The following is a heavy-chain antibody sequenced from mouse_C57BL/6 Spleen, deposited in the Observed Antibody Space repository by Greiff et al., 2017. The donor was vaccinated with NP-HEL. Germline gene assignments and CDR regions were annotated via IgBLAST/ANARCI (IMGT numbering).Heavy chain of an antibody. CDR3: ARARQLSPYAMDY. V-gene: IGHV1-42*01. D-gene: IGHD3-2*02. CDR2: INPSTGGT. CDR1: GYSFTGYY. J-gene: IGHJ4*01. Sequence: VQLKESGPELVKPGASVKISCKASGYSFTGYYMNWVKQSPEKSLEWIGEINPSTGGTTYNQKFKAKATLTVDKSSSTAYMQLKSLTSEDSAVYYCARARQLSPYAMDYWGQGTSVTVSS.